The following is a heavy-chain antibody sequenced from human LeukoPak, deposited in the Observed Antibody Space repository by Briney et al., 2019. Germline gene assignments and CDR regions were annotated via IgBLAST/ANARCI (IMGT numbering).Heavy chain of an antibody. J-gene: IGHJ3*02. CDR1: GGSFSGYY. CDR3: ARVNQLLFAFDI. Sequence: PSETLSLTCAVYGGSFSGYYWSWIRQPPGKGLEWIGEINHSGSTNYNPSLKSRVTISVDTSKNQFSLKLSSVTAADTAVYYCARVNQLLFAFDIWGQGTMVTVSS. CDR2: INHSGST. D-gene: IGHD2-2*01. V-gene: IGHV4-34*01.